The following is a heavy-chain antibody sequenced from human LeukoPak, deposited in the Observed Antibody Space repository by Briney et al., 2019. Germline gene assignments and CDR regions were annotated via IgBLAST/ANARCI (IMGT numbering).Heavy chain of an antibody. V-gene: IGHV4-34*01. CDR1: GGSFSGYY. CDR3: ARKGIRRPGGDY. D-gene: IGHD6-13*01. J-gene: IGHJ4*02. CDR2: INHSGST. Sequence: PSETLSLTCAVYGGSFSGYYRSWIRQPPGKGLEWIGEINHSGSTNYNPSLKSRVTISVDTSKNQFSLKLSSVTAADTAVYYCARKGIRRPGGDYWGQGTLVTVSS.